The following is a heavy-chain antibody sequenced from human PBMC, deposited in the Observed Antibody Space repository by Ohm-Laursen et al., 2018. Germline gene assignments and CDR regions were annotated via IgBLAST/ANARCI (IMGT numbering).Heavy chain of an antibody. CDR1: GGSLRNYY. CDR3: ARAGVARNWFDP. V-gene: IGHV4-59*01. Sequence: SETLSLTCTVSGGSLRNYYWSWIRQPPGKGLEWIGYIYYNGNPRYNPSLESRVTISVDPSKNQFSLKLSSVTAADTAVYYCARAGVARNWFDPWGQGTLVTVSS. J-gene: IGHJ5*02. CDR2: IYYNGNP. D-gene: IGHD3-10*01.